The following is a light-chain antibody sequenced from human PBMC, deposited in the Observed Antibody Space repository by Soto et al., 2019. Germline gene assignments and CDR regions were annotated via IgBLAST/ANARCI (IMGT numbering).Light chain of an antibody. V-gene: IGKV3-20*01. J-gene: IGKJ1*01. Sequence: IVLTQSPGTLSLSPGERATLSCRASQSVTSIYLAWYQQKPGQAPRLLIYGASSRATGIPDRFSGSGSGTDFTLTINRLEPEDFAVYYCQQYGTSPWTFGQGTKVEIK. CDR1: QSVTSIY. CDR2: GAS. CDR3: QQYGTSPWT.